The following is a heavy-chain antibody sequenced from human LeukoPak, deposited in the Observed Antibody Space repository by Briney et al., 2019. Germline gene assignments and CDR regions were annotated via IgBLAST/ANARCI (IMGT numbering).Heavy chain of an antibody. V-gene: IGHV4-61*02. D-gene: IGHD6-19*01. CDR2: IYFNGSA. Sequence: SETLSLTCTVSGDSISSGNYYWSWIRQPAGKGLEWIGRIYFNGSANYSPSLKSRVTISVDTSKNQFSLKLNSVTAADTAKYYCARDWGYSSSLWGQGTLVTVSP. CDR3: ARDWGYSSSL. CDR1: GDSISSGNYY. J-gene: IGHJ4*02.